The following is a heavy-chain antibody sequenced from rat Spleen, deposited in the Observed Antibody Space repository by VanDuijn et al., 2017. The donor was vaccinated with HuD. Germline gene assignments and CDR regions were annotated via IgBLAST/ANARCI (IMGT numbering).Heavy chain of an antibody. J-gene: IGHJ4*01. V-gene: IGHV5-29*01. CDR3: TRKNFRAALDA. Sequence: EVQLVESDGGLVQPGRSLKLSCAASGFTFSDYYMAWVRQGPTQGLEWVATIRYDGSSTYYRDSVKGRFTISRDNAKSTLYLQMNSLRSEDTATYYCTRKNFRAALDAWGQGASVTVSS. CDR2: IRYDGSST. CDR1: GFTFSDYY. D-gene: IGHD1-2*01.